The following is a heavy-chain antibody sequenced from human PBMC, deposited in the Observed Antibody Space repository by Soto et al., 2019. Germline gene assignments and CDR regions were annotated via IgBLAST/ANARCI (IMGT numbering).Heavy chain of an antibody. CDR1: GFSFNTYG. Sequence: QVQLVESGGGVVRPGRSLRLSCEATGFSFNTYGMHWVRQAPSKGLEWVAVIVNDGSEQAYSDSVKGRFTISRDNSKNTLYLQMNNLRAEDTAVYYCARDDNYDDNGLDHWGQGILVTVSS. J-gene: IGHJ4*02. V-gene: IGHV3-33*01. CDR3: ARDDNYDDNGLDH. D-gene: IGHD4-17*01. CDR2: IVNDGSEQ.